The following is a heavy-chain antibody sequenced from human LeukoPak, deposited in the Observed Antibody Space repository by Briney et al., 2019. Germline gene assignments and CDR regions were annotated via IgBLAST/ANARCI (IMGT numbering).Heavy chain of an antibody. J-gene: IGHJ2*01. Sequence: GASVKVSCKASGYTFTGYYMHWVRQAPGQGLEWMGWINPNSGGTNYAQKFQGRVTMTRDTSISTAYMELSRLRSDDTAVSYCARGHSGNYHLYFDLWGRGSLVTVSS. V-gene: IGHV1-2*02. CDR1: GYTFTGYY. D-gene: IGHD1-26*01. CDR3: ARGHSGNYHLYFDL. CDR2: INPNSGGT.